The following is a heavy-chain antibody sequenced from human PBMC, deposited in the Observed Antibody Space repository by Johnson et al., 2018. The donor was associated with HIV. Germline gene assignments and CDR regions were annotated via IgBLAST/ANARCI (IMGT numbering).Heavy chain of an antibody. CDR2: ISWNRGNI. V-gene: IGHV3-9*01. CDR3: ARDGESQQLPLGDALDV. D-gene: IGHD6-13*01. CDR1: GFSFDDYA. J-gene: IGHJ3*01. Sequence: VQLVESGGGLVKPGGSLRLSCAASGFSFDDYAMHWVRQAPGKGLEWVSGISWNRGNIAYADSVKGRFTISRDNAKNSLYLQMRSRKVEDTALYYCARDGESQQLPLGDALDVWGRGTMVIVSS.